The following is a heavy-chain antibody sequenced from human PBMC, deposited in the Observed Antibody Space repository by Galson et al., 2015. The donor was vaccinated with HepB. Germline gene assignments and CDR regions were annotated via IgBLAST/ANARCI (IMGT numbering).Heavy chain of an antibody. CDR1: GYTFTSYG. J-gene: IGHJ6*04. Sequence: SVKVSCKASGYTFTSYGISWVRQAPGQGLEWMGWISAYNGNTNYAQKLQGRVTMTTDTSTSTAYMELRSLRSDDTAVYYCARYSYYGSGRGFFLDVWGKGTTVTVSS. V-gene: IGHV1-18*01. CDR3: ARYSYYGSGRGFFLDV. CDR2: ISAYNGNT. D-gene: IGHD3-10*01.